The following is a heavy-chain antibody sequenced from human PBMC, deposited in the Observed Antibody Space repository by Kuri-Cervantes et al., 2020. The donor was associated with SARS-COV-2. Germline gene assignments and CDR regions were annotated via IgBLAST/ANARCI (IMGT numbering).Heavy chain of an antibody. CDR1: GGSISSSSYY. CDR2: IYYSGST. CDR3: ARDGGYCTLTTCYSYWYFDL. J-gene: IGHJ2*01. Sequence: ESLKISCTVSGGSISSSSYYWGWIRQPPGKGLEWIGSIYYSGSTYYNPSLKSRVTISVDTSKNQFSLKLSSVTAADTAVYYCARDGGYCTLTTCYSYWYFDLWGRGTLVTVSS. V-gene: IGHV4-39*07. D-gene: IGHD2-2*01.